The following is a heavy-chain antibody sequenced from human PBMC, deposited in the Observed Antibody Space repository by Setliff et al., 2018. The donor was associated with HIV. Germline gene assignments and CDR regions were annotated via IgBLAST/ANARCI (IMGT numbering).Heavy chain of an antibody. D-gene: IGHD3-16*01. V-gene: IGHV4-38-2*01. J-gene: IGHJ4*02. Sequence: PSETLSLTCFVSGYSISGDYYWGWIRQPPGKGLEWSGSIYHSGSTYYNPSLKSRVTISVDTSKNQISLQVNSVTAADTAVYYWARHRGAFRLDYWGQGTLVTVPQ. CDR2: IYHSGST. CDR1: GYSISGDYY. CDR3: ARHRGAFRLDY.